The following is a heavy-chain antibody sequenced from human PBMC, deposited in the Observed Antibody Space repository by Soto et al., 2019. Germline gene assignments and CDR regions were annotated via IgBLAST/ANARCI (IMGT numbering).Heavy chain of an antibody. CDR3: ASDQVVPAAGI. CDR1: GYSFTSYW. V-gene: IGHV5-51*01. D-gene: IGHD2-2*01. CDR2: IYPGDSDT. Sequence: GEALKISCKGSGYSFTSYWIGWVRQMPGKGLGLVGIIYPGDSDTRYSPSFQGQVTISADKSISTAYLQWSSLKASDTAMYYCASDQVVPAAGIWGQGTMVTVSS. J-gene: IGHJ3*02.